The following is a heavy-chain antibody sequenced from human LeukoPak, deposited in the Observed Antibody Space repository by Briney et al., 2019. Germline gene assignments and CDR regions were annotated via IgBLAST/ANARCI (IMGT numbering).Heavy chain of an antibody. V-gene: IGHV3-74*01. J-gene: IGHJ6*03. D-gene: IGHD3-9*01. Sequence: GGSLRLSCAASGFTFSSYSMNWVRQAPGKGLVWVSRINSDGSSTSYADSVKGRFTISRDNAKNTLYLQMNSLRAEDTAVYYCARGSYYDILTGYDYYYYYMDVRGKGTTVTVSS. CDR2: INSDGSST. CDR1: GFTFSSYS. CDR3: ARGSYYDILTGYDYYYYYMDV.